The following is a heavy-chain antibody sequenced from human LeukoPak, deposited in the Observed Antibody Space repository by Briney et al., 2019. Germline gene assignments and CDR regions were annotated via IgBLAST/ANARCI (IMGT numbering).Heavy chain of an antibody. V-gene: IGHV3-48*03. Sequence: GSLRLSCAASGFTFSSYEMNWVRQAPGEGLEWVSYISSSGSTIYYADSVKGRFTISRDNAKNSLYLQMNSLRAEDTAVYYCARDSPKEQKSPYWGQGTLVTVSS. CDR1: GFTFSSYE. J-gene: IGHJ4*02. CDR2: ISSSGSTI. D-gene: IGHD1-26*01. CDR3: ARDSPKEQKSPY.